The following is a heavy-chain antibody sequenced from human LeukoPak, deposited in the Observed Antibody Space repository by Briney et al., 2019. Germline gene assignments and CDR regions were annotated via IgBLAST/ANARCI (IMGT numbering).Heavy chain of an antibody. J-gene: IGHJ5*02. D-gene: IGHD3-10*01. CDR1: GCTFTSYD. CDR2: MNPNSGNT. Sequence: VASVKVSCKASGCTFTSYDINWVRQATGQGLEWMGWMNPNSGNTGYAQKFQGRVTMTRNTSISTAYMELSSLRSEDTAVYYCARGQDNVLLWFGELLLAPWGQGTLVTVSS. V-gene: IGHV1-8*01. CDR3: ARGQDNVLLWFGELLLAP.